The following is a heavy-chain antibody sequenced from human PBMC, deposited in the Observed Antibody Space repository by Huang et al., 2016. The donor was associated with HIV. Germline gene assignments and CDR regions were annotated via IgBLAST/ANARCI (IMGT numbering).Heavy chain of an antibody. D-gene: IGHD6-19*01. CDR2: ISSSSSNI. CDR3: ARVGGVAAGTFGTFDI. Sequence: EVQLVESGGGLVKPGGSLRLSCAACGFTFSSYSMNWVRQAPGKGLEWVSSISSSSSNIDYADSVKGRFTIARDNAKNPLYLQMNSLRAEDTAVYYCARVGGVAAGTFGTFDIWGQGTMVTVSS. CDR1: GFTFSSYS. J-gene: IGHJ3*02. V-gene: IGHV3-21*01.